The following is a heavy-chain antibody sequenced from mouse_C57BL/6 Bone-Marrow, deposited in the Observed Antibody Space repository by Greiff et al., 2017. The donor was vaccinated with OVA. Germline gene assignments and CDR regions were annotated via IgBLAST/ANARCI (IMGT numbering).Heavy chain of an antibody. D-gene: IGHD2-5*01. Sequence: EVHLVESGGGLVQPKGSLRLSCAASGFSFNTYAMNWVRQAPGKGLEWVARIRSKSNNYATYYADSVKDRFTISRDDSESMIYLQMNNLKTEDTAMYYCVRQGIWSNYVMDYWGQGTSVTVSS. CDR3: VRQGIWSNYVMDY. J-gene: IGHJ4*01. V-gene: IGHV10-1*01. CDR1: GFSFNTYA. CDR2: IRSKSNNYAT.